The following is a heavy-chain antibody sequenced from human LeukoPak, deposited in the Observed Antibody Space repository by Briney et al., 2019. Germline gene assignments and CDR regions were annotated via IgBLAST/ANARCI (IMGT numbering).Heavy chain of an antibody. J-gene: IGHJ4*02. V-gene: IGHV3-23*01. D-gene: IGHD4/OR15-4a*01. CDR1: GFTFSSYA. Sequence: PGGSLRLSCSASGFTFSSYAMSWVRQAPGKGLEWVSAISGSGGSTYYADSVKGRFTISRDNSKNTLYLQMNSLRAEDTAVYYCARVRAPRPNYFDYWGQGTLVTVSS. CDR2: ISGSGGST. CDR3: ARVRAPRPNYFDY.